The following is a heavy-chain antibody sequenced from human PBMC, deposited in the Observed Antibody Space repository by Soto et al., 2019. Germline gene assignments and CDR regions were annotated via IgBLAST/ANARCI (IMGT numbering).Heavy chain of an antibody. CDR3: AHDSHGGNTYFDL. D-gene: IGHD1-26*01. V-gene: IGHV4-30-4*01. CDR2: IYFSGST. CDR1: GGSISSGNFY. J-gene: IGHJ4*02. Sequence: GELQESGPGLVRLSETLSRTCTVSGGSISSGNFYWSWIRQPPGKGLEWIGYIYFSGSTSYSPSLKSRLTISLNTSNNQFSLKLTSVTAADTDVYYCAHDSHGGNTYFDLWGQGALVTVSS.